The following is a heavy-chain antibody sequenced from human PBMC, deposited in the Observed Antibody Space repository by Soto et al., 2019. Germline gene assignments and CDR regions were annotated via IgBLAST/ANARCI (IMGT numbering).Heavy chain of an antibody. CDR3: ARAPVDTAMVGFDY. CDR1: GGSISSYY. Sequence: PSETLSLTCTVSGGSISSYYWSWIRHPPGKGLEWIGYIYYSGSTNYNPSLKSRVTISVDTSKNQFSLKLSSVTAADTAVYYCARAPVDTAMVGFDYWGQGTLVTVSS. J-gene: IGHJ4*02. CDR2: IYYSGST. D-gene: IGHD5-18*01. V-gene: IGHV4-59*01.